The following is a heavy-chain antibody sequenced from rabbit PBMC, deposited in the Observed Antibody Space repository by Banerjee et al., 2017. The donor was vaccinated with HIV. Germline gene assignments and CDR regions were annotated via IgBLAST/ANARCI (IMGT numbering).Heavy chain of an antibody. D-gene: IGHD1-1*01. CDR2: INAVTGKA. Sequence: QEQLVESGGGLVKPGASLTLTCKASGFSFSNKAVMCWVRQAPGKGLEWIACINAVTGKAVYASWAKGRFTISKTSSTTVTLQMTSLTAADTATYFCARNYVNAFDPWGQGTLVTVS. J-gene: IGHJ2*01. CDR3: ARNYVNAFDP. V-gene: IGHV1S45*01. CDR1: GFSFSNKAV.